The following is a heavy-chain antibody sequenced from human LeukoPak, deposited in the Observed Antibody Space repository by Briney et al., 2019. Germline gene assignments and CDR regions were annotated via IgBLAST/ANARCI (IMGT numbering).Heavy chain of an antibody. V-gene: IGHV3-30*02. J-gene: IGHJ4*02. CDR2: IRYDGSNQ. CDR1: GFTFSSYG. Sequence: PGGSLRLSCAASGFTFSSYGMHWVRQAPGKGLDWVAFIRYDGSNQYYADSVKGRFTISRDSSKNTLYLQMDSLRGDDTAVYYCAKDIGYNTGWPRFDYWSQGTLVTVSS. CDR3: AKDIGYNTGWPRFDY. D-gene: IGHD6-19*01.